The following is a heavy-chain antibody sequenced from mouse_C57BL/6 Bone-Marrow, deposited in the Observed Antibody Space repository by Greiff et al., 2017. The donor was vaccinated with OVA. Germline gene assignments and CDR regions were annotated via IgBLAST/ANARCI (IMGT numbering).Heavy chain of an antibody. CDR2: IHPSDSDT. CDR3: AIPTVVGGGAMDY. J-gene: IGHJ4*01. V-gene: IGHV1-74*01. Sequence: VKLQESGAELVKPGASVKVSCKASGYTFTSYWMHWVKQRPGQGLEWIGRIHPSDSDTNYNQKFKGKATWTVDKSSSTAYMQLSSLTSEDTAVYYCAIPTVVGGGAMDYWGQGTSVTVSS. CDR1: GYTFTSYW. D-gene: IGHD1-1*01.